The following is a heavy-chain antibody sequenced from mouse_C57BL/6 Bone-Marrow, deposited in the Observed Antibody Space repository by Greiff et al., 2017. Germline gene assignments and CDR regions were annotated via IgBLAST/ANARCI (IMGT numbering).Heavy chain of an antibody. J-gene: IGHJ4*01. Sequence: QVQLQQSGAELARPGASVKLSCKASGYTFTSYCISWVKQRPGQGLEWIGKIYPRSGNTYYNEKFKGKATLTADKSSSTAYMELRSLTSEDSAVYLCARYYFYAMDYWGQGTSVTVSS. V-gene: IGHV1-81*01. D-gene: IGHD1-1*01. CDR1: GYTFTSYC. CDR2: IYPRSGNT. CDR3: ARYYFYAMDY.